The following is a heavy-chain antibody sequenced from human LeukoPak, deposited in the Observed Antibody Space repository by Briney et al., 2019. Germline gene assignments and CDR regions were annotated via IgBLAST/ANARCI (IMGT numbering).Heavy chain of an antibody. V-gene: IGHV3-21*01. Sequence: GGSLRLSCAASGFTFSSYSMNWVRQAPGKGLEWVSSISSSSSYIYYADSVKGRFTISKDNAKNSLYLQMNSLRAEDTAVYYCARDMSIAAAGTHRGDYWGQGTLVTVSS. CDR2: ISSSSSYI. CDR3: ARDMSIAAAGTHRGDY. CDR1: GFTFSSYS. J-gene: IGHJ4*02. D-gene: IGHD6-13*01.